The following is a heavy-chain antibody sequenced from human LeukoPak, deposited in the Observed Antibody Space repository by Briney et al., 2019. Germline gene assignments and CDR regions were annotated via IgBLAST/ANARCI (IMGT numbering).Heavy chain of an antibody. Sequence: GESLKISCKGSGYSFTSYWIGWVRQMPGKGLEWMGIIYPGDSDTRYSPSFQGQVTISADKSISTAYLQWSSLKASDTAMYYCARVALDTYYYDSSGYDAFDIWGQGTMVNVFS. J-gene: IGHJ3*02. CDR3: ARVALDTYYYDSSGYDAFDI. D-gene: IGHD3-22*01. V-gene: IGHV5-51*01. CDR1: GYSFTSYW. CDR2: IYPGDSDT.